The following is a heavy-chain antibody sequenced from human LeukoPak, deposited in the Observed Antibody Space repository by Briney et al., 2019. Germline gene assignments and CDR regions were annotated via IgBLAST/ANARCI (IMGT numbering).Heavy chain of an antibody. CDR2: ISWNSGSI. CDR3: ARDQEQWLAQFDY. J-gene: IGHJ4*02. Sequence: HPGRSLRLSCAASGFTFDDYAMHWVRQAPGKGLEWVSGISWNSGSIGYADSVKGRFTISRDNAKNTLYLQMNSLRAEDTAVYYCARDQEQWLAQFDYWGQGTLVTVSS. D-gene: IGHD6-19*01. V-gene: IGHV3-9*01. CDR1: GFTFDDYA.